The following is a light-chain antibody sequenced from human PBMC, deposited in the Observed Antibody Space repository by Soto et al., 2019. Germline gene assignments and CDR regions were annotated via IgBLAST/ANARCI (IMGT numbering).Light chain of an antibody. CDR3: AAWDDSLSGPV. J-gene: IGLJ2*01. CDR2: RSN. CDR1: RSNIGSNT. Sequence: QSVLTQPPSASGTPGQRVTVSCSGSRSNIGSNTVNWYQQFPGTAPKLLIYRSNQRPSGVTDRFSGSKSGTSASLAISGLRSEDEADYYCAAWDDSLSGPVFGGGTQLTVL. V-gene: IGLV1-44*01.